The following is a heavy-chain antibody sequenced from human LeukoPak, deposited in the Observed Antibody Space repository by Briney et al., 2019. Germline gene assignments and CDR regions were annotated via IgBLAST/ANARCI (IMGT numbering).Heavy chain of an antibody. Sequence: SETLSLTCTVSGGSISSSSYYWGWIRQPPGKGLEWIGSIYYSGSTYYNPSLKSRVTISVDTSKNQFSLKASSVTAADTAVYYCARVFDSGSQAYFYYMDVWGKGTMVTISS. J-gene: IGHJ6*03. CDR1: GGSISSSSYY. CDR2: IYYSGST. CDR3: ARVFDSGSQAYFYYMDV. V-gene: IGHV4-39*07. D-gene: IGHD3-10*01.